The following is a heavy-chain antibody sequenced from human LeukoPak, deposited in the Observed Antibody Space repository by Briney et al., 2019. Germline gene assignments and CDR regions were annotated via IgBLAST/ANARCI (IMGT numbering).Heavy chain of an antibody. CDR1: GGSISSSNW. Sequence: SETLSLTCAVSGGSISSSNWWSWVRQPPGKGLEWVGEIYHSGSTNYNPSLKSRVTISVDKSKNQFSLKLSSVTAADTAVYYCARDLGTVTTFDYWGQGTLVTVSS. D-gene: IGHD4-17*01. CDR2: IYHSGST. J-gene: IGHJ4*02. CDR3: ARDLGTVTTFDY. V-gene: IGHV4-4*02.